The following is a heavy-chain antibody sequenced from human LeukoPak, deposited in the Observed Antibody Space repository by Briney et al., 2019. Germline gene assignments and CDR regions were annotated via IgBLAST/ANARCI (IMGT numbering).Heavy chain of an antibody. J-gene: IGHJ3*02. CDR2: IYTSGRT. V-gene: IGHV4-4*07. CDR3: ARDLPVQLRKQGRPASDAFDI. Sequence: PSETLSLTCTVSGCSISSYYWSWIRQPAGKGLEWIGRIYTSGRTNYNPSLKSRVTMSVDTSKNHFSLKLSSLTAADTAVYYCARDLPVQLRKQGRPASDAFDIWGQGTMVTVSS. D-gene: IGHD1-1*01. CDR1: GCSISSYY.